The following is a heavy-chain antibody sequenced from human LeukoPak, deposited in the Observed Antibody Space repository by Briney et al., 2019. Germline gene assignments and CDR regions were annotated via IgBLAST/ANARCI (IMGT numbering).Heavy chain of an antibody. CDR1: GFTFSSYG. J-gene: IGHJ4*02. Sequence: GGSLRLSCAASGFTFSSYGMHWVRQAPGKGLEWVAVISYDGSNKYYADSVKGRFTISRDNSKNTLYLQMNSLRAEDTAVYYCAKDWRAAPSPMGYWGQGTLVTVSS. V-gene: IGHV3-30*18. CDR3: AKDWRAAPSPMGY. CDR2: ISYDGSNK. D-gene: IGHD2-15*01.